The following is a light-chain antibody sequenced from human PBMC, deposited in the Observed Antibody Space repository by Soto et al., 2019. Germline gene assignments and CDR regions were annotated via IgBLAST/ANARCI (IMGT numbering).Light chain of an antibody. Sequence: EIVLTQSPGTLSLSPGEGATLSCRASETLSSSYLHWYQQKPGQAPSLIIFGASNRATGIPDRFSGSASGTEFTLTISRLEPEDFAVDYCQQYGSALPLTFGGGTRVETK. V-gene: IGKV3-20*01. CDR1: ETLSSSY. CDR2: GAS. J-gene: IGKJ4*01. CDR3: QQYGSALPLT.